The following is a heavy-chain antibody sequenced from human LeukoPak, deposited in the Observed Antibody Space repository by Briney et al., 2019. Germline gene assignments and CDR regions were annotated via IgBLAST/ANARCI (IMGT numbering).Heavy chain of an antibody. CDR1: GFTFSTSW. Sequence: GGSLRLSCAASGFTFSTSWMHWVRQAPGKGLVWVSRVNTAESTTSYADSVKGRFTISRDNAKNTLYLQMNGLRVEDTAIYYCARVGPTHYYYYMDVWGKGTTVTVSS. CDR2: VNTAESTT. J-gene: IGHJ6*03. V-gene: IGHV3-74*01. CDR3: ARVGPTHYYYYMDV.